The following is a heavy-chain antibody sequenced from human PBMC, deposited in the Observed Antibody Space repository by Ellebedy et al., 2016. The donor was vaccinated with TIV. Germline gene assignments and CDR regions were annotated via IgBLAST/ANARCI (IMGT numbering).Heavy chain of an antibody. D-gene: IGHD3-22*01. J-gene: IGHJ4*02. CDR1: GFTFSSYE. Sequence: PGGSLRLSCAASGFTFSSYEMNWVRQAPGKGLEWVSYISSGGSSIYYADSVRGRFTISRDDAKNSLYLQLNSLRAEDTAVYYCARGDSHGNYYEFADYWGQGTLVTVSS. V-gene: IGHV3-48*03. CDR3: ARGDSHGNYYEFADY. CDR2: ISSGGSSI.